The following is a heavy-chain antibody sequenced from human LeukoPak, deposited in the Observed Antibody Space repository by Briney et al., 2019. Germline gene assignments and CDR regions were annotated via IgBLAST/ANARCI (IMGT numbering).Heavy chain of an antibody. CDR3: AKDLDYDSSGYYSDYYYGMDV. D-gene: IGHD3-22*01. V-gene: IGHV3-33*06. J-gene: IGHJ6*02. Sequence: GGSLRLSCAASGFTFSSYWMSWVRQAPGKGLEWVAVIWYDGSNQNYADSVRGRFTVSRDNSKNTLYLQMNSLRAEDTAVYYCAKDLDYDSSGYYSDYYYGMDVWGQGTTVTVSS. CDR1: GFTFSSYW. CDR2: IWYDGSNQ.